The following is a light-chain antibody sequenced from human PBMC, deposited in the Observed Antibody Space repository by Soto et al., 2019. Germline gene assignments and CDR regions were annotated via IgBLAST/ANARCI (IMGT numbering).Light chain of an antibody. CDR2: WAS. CDR1: QSVLYSSNNKNY. V-gene: IGKV4-1*01. CDR3: QQYYSIALP. J-gene: IGKJ4*01. Sequence: DIVMTQSPDSLAVSLGERATINCKSSQSVLYSSNNKNYLAWYQQKPGQPPKLLIYWASTRESGVPDRFSGRGSGTDFTLTISSLQAEDVAVYYCQQYYSIALPFGGGTKVEIK.